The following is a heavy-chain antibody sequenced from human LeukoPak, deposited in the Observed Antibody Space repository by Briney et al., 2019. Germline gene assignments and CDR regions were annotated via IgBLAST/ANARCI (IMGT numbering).Heavy chain of an antibody. CDR1: GFTFSSYS. Sequence: GRSLRLSCAASGFTFSSYSVNWVRQAPGKGLEWVSSISSSSSYIYYADSVKGRFTISRDNAKNTLYLQMNSLRAEDTAVYYCARAGYGSGKGYFDYWGQGTLVTVSS. D-gene: IGHD3-10*01. V-gene: IGHV3-21*01. CDR2: ISSSSSYI. CDR3: ARAGYGSGKGYFDY. J-gene: IGHJ4*02.